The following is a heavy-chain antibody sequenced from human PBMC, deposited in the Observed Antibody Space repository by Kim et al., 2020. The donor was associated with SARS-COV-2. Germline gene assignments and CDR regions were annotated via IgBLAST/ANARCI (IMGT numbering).Heavy chain of an antibody. Sequence: GGSLRLSCAASGFTFSSYAMSWVRQAPGKGLEWVSAISGSGGSTYYADSVKGRFTISRDNSKNTLYLQMNSLRAEDTAVYYCAKENDSSGYYFQGIFDYWGQGTLVTVSS. CDR1: GFTFSSYA. D-gene: IGHD3-22*01. V-gene: IGHV3-23*01. J-gene: IGHJ4*02. CDR2: ISGSGGST. CDR3: AKENDSSGYYFQGIFDY.